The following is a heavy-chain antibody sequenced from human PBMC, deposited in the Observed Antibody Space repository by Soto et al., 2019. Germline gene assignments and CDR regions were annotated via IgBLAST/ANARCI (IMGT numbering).Heavy chain of an antibody. Sequence: GASVKVSCKASGYIFTSYGISWVRQAPGQGLEWMGWIGAYNGNTNYAQKLQGRVTMTRDTSTSTVYMELSSLRSEDTAVYYCARGLIYDSSGYYFDYWGQGTLVTVSS. CDR2: IGAYNGNT. CDR3: ARGLIYDSSGYYFDY. V-gene: IGHV1-18*01. J-gene: IGHJ4*02. D-gene: IGHD3-22*01. CDR1: GYIFTSYG.